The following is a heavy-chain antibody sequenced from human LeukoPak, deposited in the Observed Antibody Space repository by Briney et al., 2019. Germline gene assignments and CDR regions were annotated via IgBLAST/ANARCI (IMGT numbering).Heavy chain of an antibody. CDR3: ARGYRGYCSGGSCYDTYYYGMDV. D-gene: IGHD2-15*01. V-gene: IGHV1-69*13. CDR1: GGTFSSYA. J-gene: IGHJ6*02. CDR2: IIPIFGTA. Sequence: GASVKVSCEASGGTFSSYAISWVRQAPGQGLEWMGGIIPIFGTANYAQKFQGRVAITADESTSTAYMELSSLRSEDTAVYYCARGYRGYCSGGSCYDTYYYGMDVWGQGTTVTVSS.